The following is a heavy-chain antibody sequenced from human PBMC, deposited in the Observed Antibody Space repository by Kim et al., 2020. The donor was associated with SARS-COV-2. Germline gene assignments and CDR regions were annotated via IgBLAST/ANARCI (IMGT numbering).Heavy chain of an antibody. CDR1: GYTFTSYA. V-gene: IGHV7-4-1*02. CDR2: INTNTGNP. D-gene: IGHD6-19*01. Sequence: ASVKVSCKASGYTFTSYAMNWVRQAPGQGLEWMGWINTNTGNPTYAQGFTGRFVFSLDTSVSTAYLQISSLKAEDTAVYYCARDWSIAVAGYYYYYYMDVWGNGTTVTVSS. CDR3: ARDWSIAVAGYYYYYYMDV. J-gene: IGHJ6*03.